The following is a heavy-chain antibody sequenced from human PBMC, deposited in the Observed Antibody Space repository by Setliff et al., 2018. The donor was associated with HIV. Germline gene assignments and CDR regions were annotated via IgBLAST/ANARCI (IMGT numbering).Heavy chain of an antibody. J-gene: IGHJ4*02. D-gene: IGHD3-22*01. CDR3: VKDRWYYDSSGYLDY. V-gene: IGHV3-64D*09. CDR2: ISSNGGST. Sequence: GALRLSCSASGFTFSSYAMHWVRQAPGKGLEYVSAISSNGGSTYYADSVKGRFTISRDNSKNTLYLQMSRLRAEDTAVYYCVKDRWYYDSSGYLDYWGQGTLVTVSS. CDR1: GFTFSSYA.